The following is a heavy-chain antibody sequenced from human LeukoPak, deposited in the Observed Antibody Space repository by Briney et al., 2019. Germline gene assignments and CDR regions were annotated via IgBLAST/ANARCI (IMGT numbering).Heavy chain of an antibody. D-gene: IGHD3-22*01. CDR1: GFTFSSYA. J-gene: IGHJ4*02. V-gene: IGHV3-30*04. CDR3: ARDLYYYDSSGYSVTADY. Sequence: GGSLRLSCAASGFTFSSYAMHWVRQAPGKGLEWVAVISYDGSNQYYADSVKGRFTISRDNSKNTLYLQMNSLRAEDTAVYYCARDLYYYDSSGYSVTADYWGQGTLVTVSS. CDR2: ISYDGSNQ.